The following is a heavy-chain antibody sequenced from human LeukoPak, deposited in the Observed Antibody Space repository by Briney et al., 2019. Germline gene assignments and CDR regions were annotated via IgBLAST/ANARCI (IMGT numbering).Heavy chain of an antibody. J-gene: IGHJ4*02. CDR2: INHSGST. Sequence: SETLSLTCAVYGGSFSGYYWSWIRQPPGKGLEWIGEINHSGSTNYNPSLKSRVTISVDTSKNQFSLRLSSVTAADTAVYYCARSGSGVYDYVWGSYRRYYFDYWGPGNLVTVSS. D-gene: IGHD3-16*02. CDR1: GGSFSGYY. CDR3: ARSGSGVYDYVWGSYRRYYFDY. V-gene: IGHV4-34*01.